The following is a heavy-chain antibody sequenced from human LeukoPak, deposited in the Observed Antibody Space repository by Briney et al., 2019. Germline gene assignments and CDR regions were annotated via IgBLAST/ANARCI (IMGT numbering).Heavy chain of an antibody. V-gene: IGHV4-34*01. Sequence: SETLSLTCAVYGGSFSGYYWSWIRQPPGKGLEWIGEINHSGSTNYNPSLKSRVTISVDTSKNQFSLKLSSVTAADTAVYYCARANSSGWSYYYYGMDVWGQGTTVTVSS. CDR1: GGSFSGYY. CDR3: ARANSSGWSYYYYGMDV. D-gene: IGHD6-19*01. CDR2: INHSGST. J-gene: IGHJ6*02.